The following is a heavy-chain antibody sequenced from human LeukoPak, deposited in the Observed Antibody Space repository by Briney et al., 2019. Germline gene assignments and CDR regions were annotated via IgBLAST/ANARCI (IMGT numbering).Heavy chain of an antibody. CDR2: IYYSGST. J-gene: IGHJ4*02. D-gene: IGHD3-22*01. Sequence: SETLSLTCTVSGGSLSSGGYYWSWIRQHPGKGLEWLGYIYYSGSTYYNPSLKSRVTISVDTSKNQFSLKLSSVTAADTAVYYCARISYYYDSSGYHYYFDYWGQGTLVTVSS. CDR3: ARISYYYDSSGYHYYFDY. V-gene: IGHV4-31*03. CDR1: GGSLSSGGYY.